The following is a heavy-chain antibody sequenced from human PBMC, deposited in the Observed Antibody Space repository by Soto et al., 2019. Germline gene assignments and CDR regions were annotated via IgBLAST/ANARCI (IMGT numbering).Heavy chain of an antibody. CDR1: GYTFTSYP. V-gene: IGHV1-3*01. J-gene: IGHJ4*02. D-gene: IGHD2-21*02. Sequence: QVQLVQSGAEVKKPGASVKVSSKASGYTFTSYPMHWVRQPPGQRLEWMGWINAGNGNTKYSQKFQGRVTITRDTSASTAYMELSSLRSEDTAVYYCARSIVVVTAADYWGQGTLVTVSS. CDR2: INAGNGNT. CDR3: ARSIVVVTAADY.